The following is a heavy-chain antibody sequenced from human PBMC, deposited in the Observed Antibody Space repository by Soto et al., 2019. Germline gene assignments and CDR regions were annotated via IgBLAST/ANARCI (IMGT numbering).Heavy chain of an antibody. CDR3: ARDPYYDSSGYLASNGMDV. J-gene: IGHJ6*02. CDR1: GFTVSTSY. Sequence: PGGSLRLSCAGSGFTVSTSYMSWVRQAPGKGLEWVSVIYSDGSTYYADSVKGRFTISRHNSKNTLYLQMNSLRAEDTAVYYCARDPYYDSSGYLASNGMDVWGQGTTVTVSS. V-gene: IGHV3-53*04. CDR2: IYSDGST. D-gene: IGHD3-22*01.